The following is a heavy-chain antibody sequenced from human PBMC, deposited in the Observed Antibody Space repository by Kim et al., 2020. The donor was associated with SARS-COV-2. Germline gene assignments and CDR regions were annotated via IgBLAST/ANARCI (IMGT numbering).Heavy chain of an antibody. CDR2: TYYRSRWLH. CDR1: GDSVSSDGSA. CDR3: ARNFHTGFDF. V-gene: IGHV6-1*01. J-gene: IGHJ4*02. Sequence: SQTLSLTCAISGDSVSSDGSAWNWIRQSPSRGLEWLGRTYYRSRWLHDYAVSVKSRLSINPDTTENQFSLHLNSVTPEDTAMYYCARNFHTGFDFWGQGILVTVSS.